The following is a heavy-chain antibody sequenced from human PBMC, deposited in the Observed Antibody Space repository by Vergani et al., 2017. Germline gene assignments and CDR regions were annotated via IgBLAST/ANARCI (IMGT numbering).Heavy chain of an antibody. CDR1: GFDFSSYI. J-gene: IGHJ4*02. Sequence: EVQLLESGGNLIQPGGSLRLSCVVSGFDFSSYIMNWVRQAPGKGLEWVANIKQDGSEKSYGDSVKGRFSVSRDNAKNSLYLQMSSLRADDTAVYYCASVDTRRGNNRWGQGTLVTVSS. V-gene: IGHV3-7*01. D-gene: IGHD5-18*01. CDR2: IKQDGSEK. CDR3: ASVDTRRGNNR.